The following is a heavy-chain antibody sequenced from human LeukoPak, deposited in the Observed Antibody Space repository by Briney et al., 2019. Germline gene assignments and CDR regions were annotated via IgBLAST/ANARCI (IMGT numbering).Heavy chain of an antibody. CDR2: IHSGGTT. V-gene: IGHV4-4*07. J-gene: IGHJ4*02. D-gene: IGHD3-10*01. CDR1: GGSISSYY. CDR3: ARDPGMERFGVVFDS. Sequence: PSETLSLTCSVSGGSISSYYWSWIRQPAGKGLEWIARIHSGGTTNYNPSLGSRLTMSVDTSKSQFSLKLTSVTAADTAVYYCARDPGMERFGVVFDSWGQGTLVTVSS.